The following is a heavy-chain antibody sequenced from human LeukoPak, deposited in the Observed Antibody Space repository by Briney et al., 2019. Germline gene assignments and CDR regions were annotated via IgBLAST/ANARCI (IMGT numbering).Heavy chain of an antibody. D-gene: IGHD3-9*01. Sequence: PGGSLRLSCAASGFTFSSYWMSWVRQAPGKGLEWVANIKQDGSEKYYVDSVKGRFTISRDNAKNSLYLQMNSLRAEDTAVYYCAKERYFDWLGSYGMDVWGQGTTVTVSS. CDR3: AKERYFDWLGSYGMDV. V-gene: IGHV3-7*03. CDR1: GFTFSSYW. CDR2: IKQDGSEK. J-gene: IGHJ6*02.